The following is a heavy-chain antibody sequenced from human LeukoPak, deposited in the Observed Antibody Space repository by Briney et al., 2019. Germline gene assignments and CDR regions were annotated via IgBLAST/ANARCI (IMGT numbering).Heavy chain of an antibody. CDR1: GGTFSSYA. CDR3: ARGIAAAGTPYYFDY. Sequence: SVKVSCKASGGTFSSYAISWVRQAPGQGLEWMGRIIPILGIAKYAQKFQSRVTITADKSTSTAYMELSSLRSEDTAVYYCARGIAAAGTPYYFDYWGQGTLVTVSS. D-gene: IGHD6-13*01. J-gene: IGHJ4*02. CDR2: IIPILGIA. V-gene: IGHV1-69*04.